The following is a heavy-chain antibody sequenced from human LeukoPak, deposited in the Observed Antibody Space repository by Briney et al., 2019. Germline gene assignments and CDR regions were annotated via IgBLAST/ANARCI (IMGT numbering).Heavy chain of an antibody. CDR1: GFTFSSYS. CDR3: ARDGIVGATVFDY. J-gene: IGHJ4*02. Sequence: GGSLRLSCAASGFTFSSYSMNWVRQAPGKGLEWVSYISSSSSTIYYADSVKGRFTISKDNAKNSLYLQMNSLRAEDTAVYYCARDGIVGATVFDYWPQGTLVTVSS. D-gene: IGHD1-26*01. CDR2: ISSSSSTI. V-gene: IGHV3-48*04.